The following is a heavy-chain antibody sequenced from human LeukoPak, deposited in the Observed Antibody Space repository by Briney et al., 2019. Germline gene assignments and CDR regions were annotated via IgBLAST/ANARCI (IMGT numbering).Heavy chain of an antibody. J-gene: IGHJ6*02. D-gene: IGHD6-19*01. Sequence: SETLSLTCAVYGGSFSGYYWSWIRQPPGKGLEWIGEINHSGSTNYNPSLKSRVTISVDTSKNQFSLKLGSVTAADTAVYYCARDIAVAGYYYYGMDVWGQGTTVTVSS. V-gene: IGHV4-34*01. CDR2: INHSGST. CDR3: ARDIAVAGYYYYGMDV. CDR1: GGSFSGYY.